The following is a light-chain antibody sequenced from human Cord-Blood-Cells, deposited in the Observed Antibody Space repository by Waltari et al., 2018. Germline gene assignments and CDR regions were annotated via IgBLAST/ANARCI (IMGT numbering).Light chain of an antibody. CDR3: MQALQTPLT. V-gene: IGKV2-28*01. CDR1: QSLLHSNGYKY. Sequence: DIVMTKSPLYLPVTPGEQASIYCRSSQSLLHSNGYKYLDRYLQKPGQFPQLLIYLCSRRTSVVPGRFSVSRSGTDVTLQVSRVEAQDVGVYYCMQALQTPLTLGGGTKVEIK. CDR2: LCS. J-gene: IGKJ4*01.